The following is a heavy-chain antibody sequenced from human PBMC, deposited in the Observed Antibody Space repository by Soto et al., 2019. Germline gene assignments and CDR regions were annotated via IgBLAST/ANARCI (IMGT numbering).Heavy chain of an antibody. CDR1: GFTFSSYA. CDR3: ALRYSSSYPNDY. D-gene: IGHD6-6*01. V-gene: IGHV3-23*01. CDR2: FSGGSGST. J-gene: IGHJ4*02. Sequence: PGGSLRLSCAASGFTFSSYAMSWVRQAPGKGLEWVSTFSGGSGSTYYADSVKGRFTISRDSSKNTLYLQMNSLRAEDTAVYYCALRYSSSYPNDYWGQGTLVTVSS.